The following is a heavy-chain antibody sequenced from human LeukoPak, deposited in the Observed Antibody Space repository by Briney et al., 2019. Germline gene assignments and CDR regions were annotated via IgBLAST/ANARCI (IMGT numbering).Heavy chain of an antibody. CDR3: TRRYGGHSGWAGYHDS. Sequence: GGSLRLSCVASGFSFSAHIMHWVRQAPGKGLEYVSAIRSDGSSTFYPNSVKGRFTISRDNPKSTLYLQTGSLRAEDTAVYYCTRRYGGHSGWAGYHDSWGQGTLVTVSS. CDR2: IRSDGSST. CDR1: GFSFSAHI. V-gene: IGHV3-64*01. D-gene: IGHD6-19*01. J-gene: IGHJ4*02.